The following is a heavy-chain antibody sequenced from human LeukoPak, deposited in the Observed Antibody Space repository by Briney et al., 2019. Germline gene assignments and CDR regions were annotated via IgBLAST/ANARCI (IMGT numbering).Heavy chain of an antibody. CDR1: GDSVSSNSAA. CDR2: TYYRAKWYN. CDR3: VRYSSSSRIFDY. D-gene: IGHD6-6*01. V-gene: IGHV6-1*01. J-gene: IGHJ4*02. Sequence: SQTLSLTCAISGDSVSSNSAAWNWLRQSPSRGLEWLGRTYYRAKWYNDYAESVKSRITINPDTSKNQFSLQLNSVTPEDSAVYHCVRYSSSSRIFDYWGQGTLVTVSS.